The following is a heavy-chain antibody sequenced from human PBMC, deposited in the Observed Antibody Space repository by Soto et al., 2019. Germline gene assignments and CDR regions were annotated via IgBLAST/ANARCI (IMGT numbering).Heavy chain of an antibody. V-gene: IGHV3-23*01. CDR1: GCTFNNYA. CDR2: ISGSGATP. CDR3: AKAGYCTGVSCYFYYFDS. J-gene: IGHJ4*02. D-gene: IGHD2-15*01. Sequence: EVQLLESGGGLLQPGGSLRLSCSASGCTFNNYAMAWVRQAPGEGLEWVSGISGSGATPYYADSVKGRFTISRDNSKNTLFLQMNSLSAEDTAVYFCAKAGYCTGVSCYFYYFDSWGQGTMVTVSS.